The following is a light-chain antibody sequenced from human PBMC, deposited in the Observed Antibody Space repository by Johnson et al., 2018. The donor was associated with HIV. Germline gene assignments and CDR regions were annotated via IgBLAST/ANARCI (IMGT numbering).Light chain of an antibody. V-gene: IGLV1-51*01. Sequence: QSVLTQPPSVSAAPGHKVTISCSGSSSNIENNFVSWYQQFPGTAPKLLIYDNNKRPSEIPDRFSGSKSGTSATLVITGLRTGDEADYYCGTWDSSLSAFVFGAGTTVSVL. CDR1: SSNIENNF. J-gene: IGLJ1*01. CDR2: DNN. CDR3: GTWDSSLSAFV.